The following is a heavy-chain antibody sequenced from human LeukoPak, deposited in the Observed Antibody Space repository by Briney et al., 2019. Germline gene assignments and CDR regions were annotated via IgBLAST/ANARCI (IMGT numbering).Heavy chain of an antibody. D-gene: IGHD2-21*01. CDR3: ASHGDCGGTNCLAFDV. CDR1: GGSISSYF. J-gene: IGHJ3*01. V-gene: IGHV4-4*09. CDR2: ISSGGDT. Sequence: SETLSLTCTVSGGSISSYFWSWLRQPPGEGLEWIGFISSGGDTNYNPSLKSRVSISEKTSKGQFSLELSSVTAADTAVYYCASHGDCGGTNCLAFDVWGQGAMVIVSS.